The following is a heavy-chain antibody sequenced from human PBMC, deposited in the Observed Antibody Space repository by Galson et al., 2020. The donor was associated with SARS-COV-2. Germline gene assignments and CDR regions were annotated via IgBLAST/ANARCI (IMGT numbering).Heavy chain of an antibody. V-gene: IGHV4-4*02. D-gene: IGHD3-22*01. CDR2: IFHTGAT. CDR3: ARADYSTTSGYFDF. Sequence: SETLSLTCVVSGDSISSNSWWSWVRQSPGKGLEWIGEIFHTGATNYNPSLTSRLIMSLDKSNNQFSLTLSSVTAADSATYYCARADYSTTSGYFDFWGQGTRVTVSS. CDR1: GDSISSNSW. J-gene: IGHJ4*02.